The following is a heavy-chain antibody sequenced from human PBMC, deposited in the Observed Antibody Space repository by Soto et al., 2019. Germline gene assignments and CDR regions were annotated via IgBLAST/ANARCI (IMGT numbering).Heavy chain of an antibody. Sequence: GASVKVSCKACGLTFSSYSVQWVRQARGQRLEWIGWIVVDSCDTNFAQKFHERVTITRDMSTRTAYMELSRLRSEDTAVYYCAAERLLYGMDVWGQGTTVTVSS. CDR2: IVVDSCDT. V-gene: IGHV1-58*01. CDR1: GLTFSSYS. CDR3: AAERLLYGMDV. J-gene: IGHJ6*02.